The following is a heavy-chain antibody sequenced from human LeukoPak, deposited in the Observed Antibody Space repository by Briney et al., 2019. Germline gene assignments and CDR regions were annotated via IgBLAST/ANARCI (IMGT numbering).Heavy chain of an antibody. V-gene: IGHV4-34*01. CDR3: ARVRSQGSNIGRVAFDI. D-gene: IGHD2/OR15-2a*01. Sequence: SETLSLTCAVYGGSFSGYYWSWIRQPPGKGLEWIGEINHSGSTNYNPSLKIRVTISVDTSKNQFSLKLSSVTAAATAVYYCARVRSQGSNIGRVAFDIWGQGPMVTVSS. CDR1: GGSFSGYY. J-gene: IGHJ3*02. CDR2: INHSGST.